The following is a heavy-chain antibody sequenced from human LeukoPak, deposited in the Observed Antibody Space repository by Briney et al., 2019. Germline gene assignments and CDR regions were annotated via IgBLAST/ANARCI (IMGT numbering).Heavy chain of an antibody. CDR2: IYSGGST. V-gene: IGHV3-53*01. Sequence: GGSLRLSCAASGVTFNTFVMSWVRQAPGKGLEWVSVIYSGGSTYYADSVKGRFTISRDNSKNTLYLQMNSLRAEDTAVYYCAREGAAAGTEAGYYYYMDVWGKGTTVTVSS. CDR1: GVTFNTFV. CDR3: AREGAAAGTEAGYYYYMDV. D-gene: IGHD6-13*01. J-gene: IGHJ6*03.